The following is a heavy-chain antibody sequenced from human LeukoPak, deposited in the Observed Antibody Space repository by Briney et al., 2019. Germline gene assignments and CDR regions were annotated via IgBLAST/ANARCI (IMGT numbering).Heavy chain of an antibody. CDR1: GGSFSGYY. Sequence: PSETLSLTCAVYGGSFSGYYWSWIRQPPGKGLEWIGEINHSGSTNYNPSLKSRVTISVDTSKNQFSLKLSSVTAADTAVYYCARQIRSYDILTGYYRPAYYYMDVWGKGTTVTISS. V-gene: IGHV4-34*01. CDR2: INHSGST. D-gene: IGHD3-9*01. J-gene: IGHJ6*03. CDR3: ARQIRSYDILTGYYRPAYYYMDV.